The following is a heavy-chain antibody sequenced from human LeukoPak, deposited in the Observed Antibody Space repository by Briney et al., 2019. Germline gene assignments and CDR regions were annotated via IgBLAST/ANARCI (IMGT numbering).Heavy chain of an antibody. CDR3: ARSIIENIDY. CDR1: GYTFTSYG. D-gene: IGHD2/OR15-2a*01. CDR2: ISAYNGNT. Sequence: GASVTVSCKASGYTFTSYGISWVRQAPGQGLEWMGWISAYNGNTNYAQKLQGRLTMTTDPSTSTAYLELRSLRSDDTAVYYCARSIIENIDYWGQGTLVTVSS. J-gene: IGHJ4*02. V-gene: IGHV1-18*01.